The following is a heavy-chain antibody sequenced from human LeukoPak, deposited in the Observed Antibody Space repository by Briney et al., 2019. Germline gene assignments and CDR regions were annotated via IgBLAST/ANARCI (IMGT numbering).Heavy chain of an antibody. CDR1: GFTFSSYS. CDR2: ISSSSSTI. Sequence: GGSLRLSCAASGFTFSSYSMNWVRQAPGKGLEWVSYISSSSSTIYYADSVKGRFTISRDNAKNSLYLQMNSLRADDTAVYHCARQETSSYNGAFDIWGQGTMVTVSS. J-gene: IGHJ3*02. D-gene: IGHD1-26*01. CDR3: ARQETSSYNGAFDI. V-gene: IGHV3-48*01.